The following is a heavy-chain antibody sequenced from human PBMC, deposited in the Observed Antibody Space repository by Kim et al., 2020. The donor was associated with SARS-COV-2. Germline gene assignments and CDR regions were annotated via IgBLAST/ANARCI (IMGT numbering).Heavy chain of an antibody. Sequence: SETLSLTCAVYGGSFSGYYWSWIRQPPGKGLEWIGEINHSGSTNYNPSLKSRVTISVDTSKNQFSLKLSSVTAADTAVYYCARGGRVGYCSGGSCSYFRGYYYYYMDVWGKETTVAVTS. V-gene: IGHV4-34*01. CDR2: INHSGST. CDR1: GGSFSGYY. D-gene: IGHD2-15*01. J-gene: IGHJ6*03. CDR3: ARGGRVGYCSGGSCSYFRGYYYYYMDV.